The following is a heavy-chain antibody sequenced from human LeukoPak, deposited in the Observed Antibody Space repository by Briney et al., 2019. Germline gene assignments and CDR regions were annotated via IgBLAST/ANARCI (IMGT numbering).Heavy chain of an antibody. CDR1: GFTFSSYS. J-gene: IGHJ6*03. CDR2: ISSSSSTI. Sequence: PGGSLRLSCAASGFTFSSYSMNWVRQAPGKGLEWVSYISSSSSTIYHADSVKGRFTISRDNAKNSLYLQMNSLRAEDTAVYYCARDKVDYGGGYYYYYMDVWGKGTPVTVSS. D-gene: IGHD4-23*01. V-gene: IGHV3-48*01. CDR3: ARDKVDYGGGYYYYYMDV.